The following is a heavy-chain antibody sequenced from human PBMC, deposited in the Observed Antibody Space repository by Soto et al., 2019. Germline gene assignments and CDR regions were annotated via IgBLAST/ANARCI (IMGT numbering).Heavy chain of an antibody. D-gene: IGHD3-22*01. CDR2: IYSGGST. J-gene: IGHJ1*01. CDR1: GFTVSSNY. Sequence: EVQLVESGGGLIQPGGSLRLSCAASGFTVSSNYMSWVRQAPGKGLEWVSVIYSGGSTYYADSVKGRFTISRDNSKNTXYLQMNSLRAEDTAVYYCARDRVESGYPEYFQHWGQGTLVTVSS. V-gene: IGHV3-53*01. CDR3: ARDRVESGYPEYFQH.